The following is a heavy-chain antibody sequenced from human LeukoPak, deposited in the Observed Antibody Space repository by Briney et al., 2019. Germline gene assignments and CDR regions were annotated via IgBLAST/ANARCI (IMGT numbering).Heavy chain of an antibody. CDR1: GGSISSGSYY. CDR2: IYTSGST. Sequence: SETLSLTCTVSGGSISSGSYYWSWIRQPAGKGLEWIGRIYTSGSTNYNPSLKSRVTISVDTSKNQFSLKLSSVTAADTAVYYCARDYGGYRWSSSPPTTFDPWGQGTLLTVSS. V-gene: IGHV4-61*02. D-gene: IGHD3-22*01. J-gene: IGHJ5*02. CDR3: ARDYGGYRWSSSPPTTFDP.